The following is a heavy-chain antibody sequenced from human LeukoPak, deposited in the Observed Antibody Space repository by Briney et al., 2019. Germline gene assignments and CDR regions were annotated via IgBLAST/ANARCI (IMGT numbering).Heavy chain of an antibody. Sequence: SETLSLTCTVSGXSISSYYWSWIRQPPGKGLEWIGYIYYSGSTNYNPSLKSRVTISVDTSKNQFSLKLSSVTAADTAVYYCARSITSSWYGDFQHWGQGTLVTVSS. CDR1: GXSISSYY. CDR2: IYYSGST. J-gene: IGHJ1*01. V-gene: IGHV4-59*01. D-gene: IGHD6-13*01. CDR3: ARSITSSWYGDFQH.